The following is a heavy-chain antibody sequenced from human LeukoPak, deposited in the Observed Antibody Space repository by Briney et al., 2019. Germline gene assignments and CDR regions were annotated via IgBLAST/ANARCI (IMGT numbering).Heavy chain of an antibody. J-gene: IGHJ4*02. V-gene: IGHV4-59*01. CDR1: GGSISSYY. Sequence: NASETLSLTCTVSGGSISSYYWSWIRQPPGKGLEWIGYIYYSGSTNYNPSLKSRVTISVDTSKNQFSLKLSSVTAADTAVYYCARVGSGWGDFDCWGQGTLVSVSS. CDR3: ARVGSGWGDFDC. CDR2: IYYSGST. D-gene: IGHD6-19*01.